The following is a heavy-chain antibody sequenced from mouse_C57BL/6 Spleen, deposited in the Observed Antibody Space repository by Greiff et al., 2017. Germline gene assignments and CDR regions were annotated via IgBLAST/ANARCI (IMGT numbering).Heavy chain of an antibody. J-gene: IGHJ4*01. CDR1: GFSLTSYA. D-gene: IGHD1-1*01. V-gene: IGHV2-9-1*01. CDR2: IWTGGGT. CDR3: ASIYYYGSGYAMDY. Sequence: VQLKESGPGLVAPSQSLSITCTVSGFSLTSYAISWVRQPPGKGLEWLGVIWTGGGTNYNSALKSRLSISKDNSKSQVFLKMNSLQTDDTARYYCASIYYYGSGYAMDYWGQGTSVTVSS.